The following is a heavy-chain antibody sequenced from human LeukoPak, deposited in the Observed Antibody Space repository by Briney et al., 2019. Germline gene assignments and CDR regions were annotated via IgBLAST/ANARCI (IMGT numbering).Heavy chain of an antibody. J-gene: IGHJ3*02. CDR3: ARDPRWLADAFDM. CDR1: GYIVSSHSGH. Sequence: SQTVSLTFAISGYIVSSHSGHGMWLPQSPSRGLEWLGRTYYRSKWFNDYAVPVRSRITINPDTSKNQFSLQLNSVTPEDTAVYYCARDPRWLADAFDMWGQGTMVTVSS. V-gene: IGHV6-1*01. CDR2: TYYRSKWFN. D-gene: IGHD6-19*01.